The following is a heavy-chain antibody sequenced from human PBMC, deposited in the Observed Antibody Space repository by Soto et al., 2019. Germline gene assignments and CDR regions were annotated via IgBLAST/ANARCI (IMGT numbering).Heavy chain of an antibody. V-gene: IGHV3-23*01. J-gene: IGHJ4*02. CDR1: GFTFSSYA. CDR3: AKDRFGGTYIAARATY. CDR2: ISGSGGST. D-gene: IGHD6-6*01. Sequence: GGSLRLSCAASGFTFSSYAMSWVRQAPGKGLEWVSAISGSGGSTYYADSVKGRFTISRDNSKNTLYLQMNSLRAEDTAVYYCAKDRFGGTYIAARATYWGQGTLVTVSS.